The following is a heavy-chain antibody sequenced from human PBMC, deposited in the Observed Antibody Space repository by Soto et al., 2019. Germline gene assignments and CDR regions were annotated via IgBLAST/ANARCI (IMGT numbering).Heavy chain of an antibody. J-gene: IGHJ6*02. D-gene: IGHD2-15*01. CDR3: AKDQDIGDGMDV. Sequence: QVQLVESGGGVVQPGRSLRLSCAASGFTFSSYGMHWVRQAPGKGLEWVAVISYDGSNKYYADSVKGRFTISRDNSKNTLYLQMNSLRAEDTAVYYCAKDQDIGDGMDVWGQGTTVTVSS. CDR2: ISYDGSNK. CDR1: GFTFSSYG. V-gene: IGHV3-30*18.